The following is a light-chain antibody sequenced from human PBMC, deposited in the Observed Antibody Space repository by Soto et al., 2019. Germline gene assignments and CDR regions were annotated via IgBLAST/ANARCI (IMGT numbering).Light chain of an antibody. CDR1: QSVSNN. J-gene: IGKJ5*01. CDR2: GAS. Sequence: EIVMTQSPATLSVSPGETATLSCRASQSVSNNVAWYQQKPGQAPRLPILGASTRATGIPARFSGSGSGTEFTLSISSLQSEDFAVYYCKQYKEWPPFTFGQGTRL. CDR3: KQYKEWPPFT. V-gene: IGKV3-15*01.